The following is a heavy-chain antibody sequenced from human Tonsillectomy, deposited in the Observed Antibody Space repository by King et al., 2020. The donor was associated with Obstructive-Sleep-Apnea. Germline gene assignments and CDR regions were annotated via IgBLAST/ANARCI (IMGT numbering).Heavy chain of an antibody. CDR3: ARESGDYGDYSSIGD. J-gene: IGHJ4*02. Sequence: QLVQSGAEVKKPGSSVKVSCKASVGTFSSYAISWVRQAPGQGLEWMGRIIPILGIASYAQKFQGRCTITADKSTSTAYMELSSLRSEDTAVYYCARESGDYGDYSSIGDWGQGTLVTVSS. CDR2: IIPILGIA. V-gene: IGHV1-69*04. CDR1: VGTFSSYA. D-gene: IGHD4-17*01.